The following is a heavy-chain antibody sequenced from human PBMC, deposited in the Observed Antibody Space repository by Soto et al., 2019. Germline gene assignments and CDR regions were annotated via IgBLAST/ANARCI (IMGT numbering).Heavy chain of an antibody. CDR2: IYWDDDK. CDR1: GFSLSTRGVG. Sequence: QITLKESGPTLVKPTQTLTLTCTFSGFSLSTRGVGVGWIRQPPGKALEWLALIYWDDDKRYSPSLKSRLTITKDTSKNRVVLTLTNMDPVDTDTYYCAHRGTVTPSSPRRYFDLWGRGTLVTVSS. V-gene: IGHV2-5*02. CDR3: AHRGTVTPSSPRRYFDL. D-gene: IGHD4-17*01. J-gene: IGHJ2*01.